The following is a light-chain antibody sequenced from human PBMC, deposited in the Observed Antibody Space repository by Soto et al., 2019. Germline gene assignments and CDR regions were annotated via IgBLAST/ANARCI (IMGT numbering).Light chain of an antibody. CDR3: SSYTSSSTLGV. CDR2: DVS. V-gene: IGLV2-14*01. J-gene: IGLJ7*01. Sequence: QSALTQPASVSGSPGQSLTISCTGTSSDVGGYNYVSWYQQHPGTAPKLMIYDVSNRPSGVSNRFSGSKSGNTASLTISGLQAEDEADYYCSSYTSSSTLGVFGGGTQLTVL. CDR1: SSDVGGYNY.